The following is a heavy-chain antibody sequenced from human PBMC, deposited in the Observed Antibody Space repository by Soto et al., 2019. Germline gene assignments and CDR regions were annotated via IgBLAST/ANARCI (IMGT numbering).Heavy chain of an antibody. CDR2: IKQDGSQN. Sequence: ASVKVSCKASGFTFSNYWMSWVRQAPGKGLEWAANIKQDGSQNYYVDSVKGRFTTSRDNTKNSFYLQMNSLRAEDTAVYYCARDHINGWKFDYWGRGTLVTVSS. CDR3: ARDHINGWKFDY. D-gene: IGHD6-19*01. CDR1: GFTFSNYW. V-gene: IGHV3-7*01. J-gene: IGHJ4*02.